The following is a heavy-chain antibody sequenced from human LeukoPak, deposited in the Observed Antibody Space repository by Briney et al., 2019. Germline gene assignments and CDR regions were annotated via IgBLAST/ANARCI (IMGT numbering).Heavy chain of an antibody. Sequence: PGGSLRLSCAASGFTFSSYWMSWVRQAPGKGLKGLPNIKQDGSEKYYVDSVKGRFTISRDNAKNSLYLQMNSLRAEDTAVYYCAREEGFYGSGSFDYWGQGTLVTVSS. CDR2: IKQDGSEK. J-gene: IGHJ4*02. CDR3: AREEGFYGSGSFDY. CDR1: GFTFSSYW. V-gene: IGHV3-7*01. D-gene: IGHD3-10*01.